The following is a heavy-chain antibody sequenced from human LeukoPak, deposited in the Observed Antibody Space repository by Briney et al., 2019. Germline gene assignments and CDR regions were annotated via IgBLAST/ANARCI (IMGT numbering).Heavy chain of an antibody. J-gene: IGHJ4*02. CDR3: ATDYYSSAWI. CDR1: GFIFRNQW. CDR2: INSDGSSA. D-gene: IGHD6-25*01. V-gene: IGHV3-74*01. Sequence: GGSLRVSCAASGFIFRNQWMHWVRQAPGKGLVWVSRINSDGSSASYADSVKGRFTISRDNAKNTLYLQMNTLRAEDTAVYYCATDYYSSAWIWGQGTLVTVSS.